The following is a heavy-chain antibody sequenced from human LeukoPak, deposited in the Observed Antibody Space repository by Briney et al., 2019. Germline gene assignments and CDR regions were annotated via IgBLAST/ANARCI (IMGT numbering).Heavy chain of an antibody. D-gene: IGHD3-3*01. CDR3: AKDWHHTSRSSGYDAFDI. Sequence: GGSLRLSCAASGFTFSSYAMSWVRQAPGKGLEWVSAISGSGGSTYYADSVKGRFTISRDNSKNTLYLQMNSLRAEDTAVYYCAKDWHHTSRSSGYDAFDIWGQGTMVTVSS. V-gene: IGHV3-23*01. CDR1: GFTFSSYA. CDR2: ISGSGGST. J-gene: IGHJ3*02.